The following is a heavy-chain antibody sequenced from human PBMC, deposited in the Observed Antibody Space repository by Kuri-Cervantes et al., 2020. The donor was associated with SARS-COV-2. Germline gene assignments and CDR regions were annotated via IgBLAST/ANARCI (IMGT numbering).Heavy chain of an antibody. D-gene: IGHD6-13*01. CDR2: IYYSGST. J-gene: IGHJ1*01. V-gene: IGHV4-59*12. CDR1: GFTFSSYA. CDR3: ARVPEGGYSFQH. Sequence: GSLRLSCAASGFTFSSYAMSWVRQAPGKGLEWIGYIYYSGSTNYNPFLKSRVTISVDTSKNQFSLKPSSVTAADTAVYYCARVPEGGYSFQHWGQGTLVTVSS.